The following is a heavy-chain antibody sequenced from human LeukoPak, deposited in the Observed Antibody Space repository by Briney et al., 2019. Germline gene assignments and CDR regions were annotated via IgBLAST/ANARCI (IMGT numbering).Heavy chain of an antibody. CDR1: GFTFSSYG. CDR3: ARGGAARPDF. D-gene: IGHD6-6*01. V-gene: IGHV3-48*01. Sequence: PGGSLRLSCAASGFTFSSYGMNWVRQVPGRGLEWVSYISSTRTTINYADSVKGRFTISRDNAKNSLYLQMNGLRAEDTAMYYCARGGAARPDFWGQGTLVTVSS. J-gene: IGHJ4*02. CDR2: ISSTRTTI.